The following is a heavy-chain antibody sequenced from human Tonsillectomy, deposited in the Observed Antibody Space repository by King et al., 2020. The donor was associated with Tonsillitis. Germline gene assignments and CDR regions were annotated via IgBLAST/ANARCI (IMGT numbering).Heavy chain of an antibody. CDR1: GFTFSTSD. V-gene: IGHV3-30*18. D-gene: IGHD3-10*01. Sequence: VQLVESGGGVVQPGGSLRVSCAASGFTFSTSDMHWVRQAPGKGLEWVAVISNEETHEYCADSVKGRFTLSRDNSKNTVYLQMNSLTDEDTAVYSCAKSSRTGTGRGYFAFWGQGTLVTVSS. CDR3: AKSSRTGTGRGYFAF. J-gene: IGHJ4*02. CDR2: ISNEETHE.